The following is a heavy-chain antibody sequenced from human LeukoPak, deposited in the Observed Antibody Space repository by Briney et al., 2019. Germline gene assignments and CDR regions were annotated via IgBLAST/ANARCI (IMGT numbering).Heavy chain of an antibody. J-gene: IGHJ3*02. CDR2: ISYDGSNK. Sequence: GGSLRLSCAASGFTFSSYGMHWVRQAPGKGLEWVAVISYDGSNKYYADSVKGRFTISRDNSKNTLYLQMNSLRAEDTAVYYCARDLSYCSSTSCPRAFDIWGQGTMVTVSS. V-gene: IGHV3-30*03. D-gene: IGHD2-2*01. CDR1: GFTFSSYG. CDR3: ARDLSYCSSTSCPRAFDI.